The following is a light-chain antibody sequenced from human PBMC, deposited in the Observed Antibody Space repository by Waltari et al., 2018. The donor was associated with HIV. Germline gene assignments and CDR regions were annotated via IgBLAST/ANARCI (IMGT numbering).Light chain of an antibody. CDR1: TNNVGNQG. V-gene: IGLV10-54*01. CDR3: PAWDSSLEAWV. CDR2: RNN. Sequence: QAGLTQPPSVSKGLRQTATLTCTGNTNNVGNQGAAWLQQHQGHPPKLLSYRNNNRPPGISERSSASRSGNTASLTIAELQPDDEAAYYCPAWDSSLEAWVFGGGTKLTVL. J-gene: IGLJ3*02.